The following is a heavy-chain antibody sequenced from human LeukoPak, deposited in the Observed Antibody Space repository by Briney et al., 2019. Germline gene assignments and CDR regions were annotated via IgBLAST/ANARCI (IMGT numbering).Heavy chain of an antibody. Sequence: SETLSLTCTVSGGSISSSSYYWGWIRQPPGKGLEWIGSIYYSGSTNYNPSLESRVTMSVDTSKNQFSLKLSSVTAADTAVYYCARTSYSSGWDHFDYWGQGTLVTVSS. J-gene: IGHJ4*02. CDR3: ARTSYSSGWDHFDY. CDR1: GGSISSSSYY. D-gene: IGHD6-19*01. CDR2: IYYSGST. V-gene: IGHV4-39*07.